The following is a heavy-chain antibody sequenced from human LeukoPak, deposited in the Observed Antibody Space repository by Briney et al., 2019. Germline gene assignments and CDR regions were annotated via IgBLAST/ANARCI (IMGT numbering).Heavy chain of an antibody. D-gene: IGHD3-3*01. CDR1: GFTFNSYA. J-gene: IGHJ4*02. V-gene: IGHV3-23*01. CDR3: AKGPRVTIFGVDDY. CDR2: ISGSGGAT. Sequence: GGSLRLSCAASGFTFNSYAMSWVRQAPGKGLEWVSAISGSGGATHCADSVKGRFTISRDNSKDTLYLQMDSLRAEDTAVYYCAKGPRVTIFGVDDYWGQGTLVTVSS.